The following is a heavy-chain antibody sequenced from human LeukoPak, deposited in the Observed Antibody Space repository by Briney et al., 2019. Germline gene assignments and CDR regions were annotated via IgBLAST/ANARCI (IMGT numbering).Heavy chain of an antibody. D-gene: IGHD3-9*01. V-gene: IGHV1-2*02. CDR3: ARSPHILTGENFDF. Sequence: ASVNVSCKASGYTFTDYYIHWVRQAPGQGLEWMGWINPNSGGTNYAQKFYVRVTMTRDTSITTAYMELSRLRSDDTAVFYCARSPHILTGENFDFWGQGTLVTVSS. J-gene: IGHJ4*02. CDR2: INPNSGGT. CDR1: GYTFTDYY.